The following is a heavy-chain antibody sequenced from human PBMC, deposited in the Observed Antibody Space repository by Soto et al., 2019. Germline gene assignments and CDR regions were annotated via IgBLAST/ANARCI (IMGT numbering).Heavy chain of an antibody. J-gene: IGHJ5*02. D-gene: IGHD3-3*02. Sequence: QVQLVQSGAEVKKPGASVKVSCKASGYTFTSYDINWVRQATGQGLEWMGWMNPNSGNTGYAQKFQGRVTMTRNTSKSTAYMELSSLRSEDTAVYYCARRKTFLPGFDPWGQGTLVTVSS. CDR2: MNPNSGNT. CDR1: GYTFTSYD. CDR3: ARRKTFLPGFDP. V-gene: IGHV1-8*01.